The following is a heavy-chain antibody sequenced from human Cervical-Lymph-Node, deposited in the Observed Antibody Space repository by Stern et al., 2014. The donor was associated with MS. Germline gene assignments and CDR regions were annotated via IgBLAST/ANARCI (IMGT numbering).Heavy chain of an antibody. CDR2: IWYDGSTQ. CDR3: ASAYSSSHYYFDY. Sequence: VQLVESGGGVVQPGRSLRLSCAASGFSFSRYAMHWVRQAPGKGLEWVALIWYDGSTQYYADSVTGRFTISRDNFKNTLYLQMNSLRAEDTAVYYCASAYSSSHYYFDYWGQGTLVTVSS. CDR1: GFSFSRYA. J-gene: IGHJ4*02. V-gene: IGHV3-33*01. D-gene: IGHD6-13*01.